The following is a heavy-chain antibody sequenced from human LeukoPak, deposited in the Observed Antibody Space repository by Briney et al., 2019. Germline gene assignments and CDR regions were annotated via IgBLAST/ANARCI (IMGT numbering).Heavy chain of an antibody. D-gene: IGHD1-1*01. V-gene: IGHV4-34*01. CDR1: GGSFSGYY. CDR3: ARPRGSNWNPGPNGWFDP. J-gene: IGHJ5*02. CDR2: INHSGST. Sequence: SQTLSLTCAVYGGSFSGYYWSWIRQPPGKGLGWIGEINHSGSTNYNPSLKSRVTISVDTSKNQFSLKLSSVTAADTAVYYCARPRGSNWNPGPNGWFDPWGQGTLVTVSS.